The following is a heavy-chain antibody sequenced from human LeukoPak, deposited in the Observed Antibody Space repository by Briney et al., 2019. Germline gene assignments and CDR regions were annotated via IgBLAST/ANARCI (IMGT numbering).Heavy chain of an antibody. J-gene: IGHJ4*02. CDR2: VSESGDIT. Sequence: GGSLRLSCAASGIAFSRFAMSWVRQAPGKGLEWVSVVSESGDITHYAESVRGRFTISRDNSKNTLYLEMNRLRSDDTAIYYCAKDIAQGYTFGTIEEDYWGQGTLVTVSS. V-gene: IGHV3-23*01. D-gene: IGHD5-12*01. CDR1: GIAFSRFA. CDR3: AKDIAQGYTFGTIEEDY.